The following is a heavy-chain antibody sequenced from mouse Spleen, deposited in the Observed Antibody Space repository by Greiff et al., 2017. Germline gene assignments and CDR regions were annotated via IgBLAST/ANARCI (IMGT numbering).Heavy chain of an antibody. V-gene: IGHV1-50*01. CDR2: IDPSDSYT. Sequence: QVQLQQPGAELVKPGASVKLSCKASGYTFTSYWMQWVKQRPGQGLEWIGEIDPSDSYTNYNQKFKGKATLTVDTSSSTAYMQLSSLTSEDSAVYYCARRILGSSYEYYAMDYWGQGTSVTVSS. CDR3: ARRILGSSYEYYAMDY. D-gene: IGHD1-1*01. J-gene: IGHJ4*01. CDR1: GYTFTSYW.